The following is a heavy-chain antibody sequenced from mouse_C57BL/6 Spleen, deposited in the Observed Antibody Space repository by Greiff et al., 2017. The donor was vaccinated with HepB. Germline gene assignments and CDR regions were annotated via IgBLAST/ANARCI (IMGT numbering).Heavy chain of an antibody. V-gene: IGHV1-5*01. CDR1: GYTFTSYW. CDR2: IYPGNSDT. CDR3: TRGAMVSTPDYVMEY. Sequence: EVQLQQSGTVLARPGASVKMSCKTSGYTFTSYWMHWVKQRPGQGLEWIGAIYPGNSDTSYNQKFKGKAKLTAVTSASTAYMELSSLTNEDSAVFYSTRGAMVSTPDYVMEYWGEGTPVTASS. J-gene: IGHJ4*01. D-gene: IGHD2-1*01.